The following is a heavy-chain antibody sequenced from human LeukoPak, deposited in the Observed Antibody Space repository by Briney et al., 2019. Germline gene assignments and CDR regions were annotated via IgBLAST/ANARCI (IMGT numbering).Heavy chain of an antibody. V-gene: IGHV3-21*01. J-gene: IGHJ6*04. CDR1: GFTFSSYS. Sequence: GGSLRLSCAASGFTFSSYSMNWVRQAPGKGLEWVSSISSSSSYIYYADSVKGRFTISRDNAKNSLYLQMNSLRAEDTAVYYCARDRSYCSGGSCYPSHYGMDVWGKGTTVTVSS. CDR3: ARDRSYCSGGSCYPSHYGMDV. CDR2: ISSSSSYI. D-gene: IGHD2-15*01.